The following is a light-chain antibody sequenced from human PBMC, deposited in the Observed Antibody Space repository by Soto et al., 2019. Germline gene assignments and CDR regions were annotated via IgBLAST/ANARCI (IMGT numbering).Light chain of an antibody. J-gene: IGKJ3*01. Sequence: DIQMTQSPSSLSASVGDRVAITCRASQSVNMNLNWYQQKPGNAPKLLIYVASSLQSGVPSRFSGSGSGTDFTLTISSLQPEDFATYYCQQTYSTPLSFGPGTKVDI. CDR1: QSVNMN. CDR2: VAS. V-gene: IGKV1-39*01. CDR3: QQTYSTPLS.